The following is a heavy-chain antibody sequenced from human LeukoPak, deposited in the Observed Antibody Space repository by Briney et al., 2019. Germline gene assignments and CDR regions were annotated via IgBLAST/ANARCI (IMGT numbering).Heavy chain of an antibody. D-gene: IGHD1-1*01. CDR1: GFTFSSYA. CDR2: ISGSGGST. J-gene: IGHJ4*02. V-gene: IGHV3-23*01. CDR3: AKGTGTTLSYFDY. Sequence: GGSLRLSCAASGFTFSSYAMSWVRQAPGKGLEWVSAISGSGGSTYYADSVKGRFSISRGNSKNTMYLQMNSLRAEDTAVYYCAKGTGTTLSYFDYWGQGTLVIVSS.